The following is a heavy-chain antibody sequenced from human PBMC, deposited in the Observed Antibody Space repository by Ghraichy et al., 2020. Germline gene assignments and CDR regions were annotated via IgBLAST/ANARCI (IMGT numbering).Heavy chain of an antibody. CDR2: IYHSGST. Sequence: SQTLSLTCTVSGYSISSGYYWGWIRQPPGKGLEWIGSIYHSGSTYYNPSLKSRVTISVDTSKNQFSLKLSSVTAADTAVYYCARAPVLVPTGYFDYWGQGTLVTVSS. D-gene: IGHD3-10*01. CDR1: GYSISSGYY. V-gene: IGHV4-38-2*02. J-gene: IGHJ4*02. CDR3: ARAPVLVPTGYFDY.